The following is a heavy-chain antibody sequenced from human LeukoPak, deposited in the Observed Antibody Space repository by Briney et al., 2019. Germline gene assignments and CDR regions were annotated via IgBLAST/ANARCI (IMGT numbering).Heavy chain of an antibody. V-gene: IGHV1-3*01. J-gene: IGHJ6*02. CDR3: ARDRYYGSGSYVYYGMDV. CDR1: GYTFTSYA. Sequence: GASVKVSCKASGYTFTSYAMHWVRQAPGQRLEWMGWINAGNGNTKYSQKFQGRVTITRDTSASTAYMELSSLRSEDTAVYYCARDRYYGSGSYVYYGMDVWGQGTTVTVSS. D-gene: IGHD3-10*01. CDR2: INAGNGNT.